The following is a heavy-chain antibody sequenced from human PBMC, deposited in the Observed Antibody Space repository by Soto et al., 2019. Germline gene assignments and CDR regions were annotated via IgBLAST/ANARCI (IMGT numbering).Heavy chain of an antibody. V-gene: IGHV4-4*02. CDR2: THHSGST. J-gene: IGHJ2*01. CDR3: VRDRAVYGGYSLGYFHL. CDR1: GGSISSSNW. D-gene: IGHD3-22*01. Sequence: QVQLQESGPGLVKPSGTLSLTCAVSGGSISSSNWWSCVRQPPGKGLEWIAETHHSGSTNYNPSLQRRVTISVDKPKHQFSRKLTSVTAADTAVYYCVRDRAVYGGYSLGYFHLWGRGTLVTVSS.